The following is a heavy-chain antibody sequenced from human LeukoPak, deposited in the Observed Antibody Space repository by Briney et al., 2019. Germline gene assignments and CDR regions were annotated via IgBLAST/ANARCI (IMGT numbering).Heavy chain of an antibody. CDR1: GFTFSTYA. CDR3: AKESRITMVRGVVDY. CDR2: ISGSGDST. Sequence: GGSLRLSCAASGFTFSTYAMSWVRQAPGKGLEWVSAISGSGDSTYYADSVKGRFTISRDSSRNTLYLQMNSLRAEDTAVYYCAKESRITMVRGVVDYWGQGTLVTVSS. J-gene: IGHJ4*02. V-gene: IGHV3-23*01. D-gene: IGHD3-10*01.